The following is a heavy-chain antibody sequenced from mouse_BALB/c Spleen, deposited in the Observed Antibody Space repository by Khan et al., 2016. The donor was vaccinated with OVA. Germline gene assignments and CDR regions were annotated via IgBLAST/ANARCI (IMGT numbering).Heavy chain of an antibody. CDR1: GYSITSDYA. D-gene: IGHD2-14*01. Sequence: VQLKQSGPGLVKPSQSLSLTCTVTGYSITSDYAWNWIRQFPGNKLEWMGYISSTGGTSYNPSLKSRISITRDTSKNQFFLQLKSVTTEDTATVYCARSRYYCYEYALDCWGRGTSVTVSS. CDR3: ARSRYYCYEYALDC. CDR2: ISSTGGT. V-gene: IGHV3-2*02. J-gene: IGHJ4*01.